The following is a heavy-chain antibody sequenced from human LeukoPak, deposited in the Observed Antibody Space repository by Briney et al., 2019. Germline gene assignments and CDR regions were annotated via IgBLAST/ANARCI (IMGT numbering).Heavy chain of an antibody. Sequence: PGGSLRLSCAASGFTFSGYWMYWVRQAPGKGLVWVSRINMDGFSISYADSVKGRFTISRDNAKNTLYLQMNSLRAEDTAVYYCVRAIAAARDYWGQGTLVTVSS. D-gene: IGHD6-13*01. CDR2: INMDGFSI. CDR1: GFTFSGYW. CDR3: VRAIAAARDY. V-gene: IGHV3-74*01. J-gene: IGHJ4*02.